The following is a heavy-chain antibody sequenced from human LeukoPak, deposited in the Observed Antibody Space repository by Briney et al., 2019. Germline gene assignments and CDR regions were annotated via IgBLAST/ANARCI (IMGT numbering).Heavy chain of an antibody. CDR1: GVSISSGDYY. Sequence: SETLSLTCTVSGVSISSGDYYWRWIRQPRGKGLEWIGYIYYSGSTYYNPSLKSRVTISVDTSKNQFSLKLSSVTAADAAVYYCAREGYYYDSSGYSSYYFDYWGQGTLVTVSS. J-gene: IGHJ4*02. CDR2: IYYSGST. V-gene: IGHV4-30-4*01. D-gene: IGHD3-22*01. CDR3: AREGYYYDSSGYSSYYFDY.